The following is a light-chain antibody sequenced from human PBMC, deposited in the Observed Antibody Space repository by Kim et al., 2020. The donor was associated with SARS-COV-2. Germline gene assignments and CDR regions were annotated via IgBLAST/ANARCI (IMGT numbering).Light chain of an antibody. Sequence: PGQTASITCSGDELGDKYVFWYQQKPGQSPVLVIYQDIKRPSGIPERFSASNFGNTATLTISGTQATDEADYYCQAWDSGTAVVFGEGTQLTVL. CDR1: ELGDKY. CDR3: QAWDSGTAVV. V-gene: IGLV3-1*01. CDR2: QDI. J-gene: IGLJ2*01.